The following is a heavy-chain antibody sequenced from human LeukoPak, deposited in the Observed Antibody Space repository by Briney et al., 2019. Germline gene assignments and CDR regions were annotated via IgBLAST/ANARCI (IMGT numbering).Heavy chain of an antibody. CDR2: ISYDGSNK. CDR3: AKDNGDYGDYFADY. CDR1: GFTFSSYG. D-gene: IGHD4-17*01. V-gene: IGHV3-30*18. Sequence: PGRSLRLSCAASGFTFSSYGMHWVCQAPGKGLEWVAVISYDGSNKYYADSVKGRFTISRDNSKNTLYLQMNSLRAEDTAVYYCAKDNGDYGDYFADYWGQGTLVTVSS. J-gene: IGHJ4*02.